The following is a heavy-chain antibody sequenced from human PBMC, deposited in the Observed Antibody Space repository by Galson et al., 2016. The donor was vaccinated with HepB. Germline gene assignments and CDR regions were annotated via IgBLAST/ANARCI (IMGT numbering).Heavy chain of an antibody. CDR3: AKDLYYYDSSGQSFFDY. CDR2: ISGSGGST. CDR1: GFTFSSYA. V-gene: IGHV3-23*01. J-gene: IGHJ4*02. Sequence: SLGLSCAASGFTFSSYAMRWVRQAPGKGLEWVSVISGSGGSTYYEDSVKGRFTISRDNSKNTLYLQMNSLRAEDTAVYYCAKDLYYYDSSGQSFFDYWGQGTQVTVSS. D-gene: IGHD3-22*01.